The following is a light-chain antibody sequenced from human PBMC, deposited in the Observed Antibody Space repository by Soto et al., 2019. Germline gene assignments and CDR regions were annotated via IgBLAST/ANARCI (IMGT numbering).Light chain of an antibody. CDR1: SGSVSTSYY. V-gene: IGLV8-61*01. Sequence: QTVVTQEPSFSVSPGGTVTLTCGLSSGSVSTSYYPSWYQHTPGQAPRKLIYSTNTRSSGVPDRFSGAILGNKAALTITGAQADDESDYYCVLYMGSGISVFGGGTKLTVL. CDR2: STN. CDR3: VLYMGSGISV. J-gene: IGLJ3*02.